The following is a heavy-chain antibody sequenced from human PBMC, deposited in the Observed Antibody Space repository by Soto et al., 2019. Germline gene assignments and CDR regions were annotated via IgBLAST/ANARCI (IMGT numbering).Heavy chain of an antibody. V-gene: IGHV3-33*01. CDR1: GFTFSSYG. CDR3: ASITNDENSQAQQGLWVFDI. Sequence: GGSLILSCAASGFTFSSYGMHWVHQDPGKGLEWVAVLWYDGTDKYYADSVQGRFTISRDNSKNTLYLQMNSLRAEDTAVYYYASITNDENSQAQQGLWVFDIWGQGTMVTVSS. J-gene: IGHJ3*02. CDR2: LWYDGTDK. D-gene: IGHD1-1*01.